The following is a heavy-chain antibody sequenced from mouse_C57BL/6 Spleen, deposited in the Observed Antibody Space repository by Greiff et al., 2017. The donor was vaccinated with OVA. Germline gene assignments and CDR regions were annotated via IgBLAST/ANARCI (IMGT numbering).Heavy chain of an antibody. CDR3: ARSRDYYGSSSYYFDY. Sequence: VQRVESGAELAKPGASVKLSCKASGYTFTSYWMHWVKQRPGQGLEWIGYINPSSGYTKYNQKFKDKATLTADKSSSTAYMQLSSLTYEDSAVYYCARSRDYYGSSSYYFDYWGQGTTLTVSS. V-gene: IGHV1-7*01. D-gene: IGHD1-1*01. CDR1: GYTFTSYW. CDR2: INPSSGYT. J-gene: IGHJ2*01.